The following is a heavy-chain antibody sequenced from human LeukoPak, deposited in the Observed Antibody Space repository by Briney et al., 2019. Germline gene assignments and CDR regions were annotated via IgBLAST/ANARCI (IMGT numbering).Heavy chain of an antibody. J-gene: IGHJ3*02. Sequence: SVKVSCKASGGTFSSYAISWVRQAPGQGLEWMGGIIPIFGTANCAQKFQGRVTITADESTSTAYMELSSLRSEDTAVYYCARAITRGADAFDIWGQGTMVTVSS. D-gene: IGHD1-26*01. V-gene: IGHV1-69*13. CDR1: GGTFSSYA. CDR3: ARAITRGADAFDI. CDR2: IIPIFGTA.